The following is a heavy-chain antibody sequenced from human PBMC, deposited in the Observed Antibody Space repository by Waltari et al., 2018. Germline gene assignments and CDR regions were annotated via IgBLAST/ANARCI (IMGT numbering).Heavy chain of an antibody. CDR1: GSTFTDSH. Sequence: EVHLLQSGAELKKPGPPVKISCQLSGSTFTDSHTTWVRQAPGDGLQWVGLVDPEDGQAISADKFQGRVTMTADTSTDTAYLELTSLTSEDTAVFFCATAPGGGSSASRPFHFWGQGTMITVSS. V-gene: IGHV1-69-2*01. CDR3: ATAPGGGSSASRPFHF. J-gene: IGHJ3*01. CDR2: VDPEDGQA. D-gene: IGHD3-10*01.